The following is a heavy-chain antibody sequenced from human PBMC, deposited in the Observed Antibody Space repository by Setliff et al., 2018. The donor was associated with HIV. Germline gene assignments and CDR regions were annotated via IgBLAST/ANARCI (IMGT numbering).Heavy chain of an antibody. CDR1: GASISSFY. CDR3: ARLNQQWLVRDSGSNWFDP. D-gene: IGHD6-19*01. Sequence: SETLSLTCTVSGASISSFYWSWIRQPPGEGLDWIGCIYYSGSTNYNPSLKSRVTMSVDTSKNRFSLKLNSVTAADTAVYYCARLNQQWLVRDSGSNWFDPWGQGILVTVSS. CDR2: IYYSGST. V-gene: IGHV4-59*08. J-gene: IGHJ5*02.